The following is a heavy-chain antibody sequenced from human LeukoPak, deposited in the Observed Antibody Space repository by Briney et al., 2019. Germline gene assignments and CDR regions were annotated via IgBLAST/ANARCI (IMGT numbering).Heavy chain of an antibody. Sequence: GGSLRLSCAASGFTSSGSAMHWVRQASGKGLEWVGRIRSKANSYATAYAASVKGRFTISRDDSKNTAYLQMNSLKTEDTAVYYCTSGSGSYNYWGQGTLVTVSS. J-gene: IGHJ4*02. D-gene: IGHD3-10*01. CDR3: TSGSGSYNY. CDR1: GFTSSGSA. CDR2: IRSKANSYAT. V-gene: IGHV3-73*01.